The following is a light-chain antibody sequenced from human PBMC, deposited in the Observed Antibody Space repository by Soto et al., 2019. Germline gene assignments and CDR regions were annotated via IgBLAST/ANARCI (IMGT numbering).Light chain of an antibody. CDR3: QQVESYPST. CDR2: GAS. CDR1: QGVGVW. V-gene: IGKV1-12*02. J-gene: IGKJ4*01. Sequence: DIQMTQSPSSVSASVGDTLTITCRASQGVGVWLGWYQQKQGKXPHXXIYGASGLQVGVPSRFSGSVSGADLAITISNLQPEDGETYYGQQVESYPSTFGGGTKVDIK.